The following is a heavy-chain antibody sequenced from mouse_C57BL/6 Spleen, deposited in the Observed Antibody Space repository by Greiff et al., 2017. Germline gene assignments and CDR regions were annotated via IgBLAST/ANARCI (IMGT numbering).Heavy chain of an antibody. CDR1: GFTFSDYY. J-gene: IGHJ4*01. D-gene: IGHD1-1*01. Sequence: EVQVVESEGGLVQPGSSMKLSCTASGFTFSDYYMAWVRQVPEKGLEWVANINYDGSSTYYLDSLKSRFLISRDNAKNILYLQMSSLKSEDTASYYCARDSNYAMDYWGQGTSVTVSS. V-gene: IGHV5-16*01. CDR3: ARDSNYAMDY. CDR2: INYDGSST.